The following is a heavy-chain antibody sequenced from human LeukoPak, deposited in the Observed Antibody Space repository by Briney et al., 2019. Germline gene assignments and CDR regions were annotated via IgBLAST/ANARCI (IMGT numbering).Heavy chain of an antibody. CDR1: GFTFSRYW. D-gene: IGHD6-19*01. CDR3: ARGRGRSQGYFDY. J-gene: IGHJ4*02. CDR2: INHSGST. V-gene: IGHV4-34*01. Sequence: PGESLRLSCAASGFTFSRYWMSWIRQPPGKGLEWIGEINHSGSTNYNPSLKSRVTISVDTSKNQFSLKLSSVTAADTAVYYCARGRGRSQGYFDYWGQGTLVTVSS.